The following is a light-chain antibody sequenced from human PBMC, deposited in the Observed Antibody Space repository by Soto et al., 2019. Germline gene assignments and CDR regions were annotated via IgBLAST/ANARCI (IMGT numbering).Light chain of an antibody. CDR3: CSYADGSIYF. CDR1: RRDVVAYDY. V-gene: IGLV2-14*03. CDR2: YVD. Sequence: QSALTQPASVSGSPGQSITISCTGTRRDVVAYDYVSWYLQYPDKAPQLLIYYVDHRPSGVSSRFSGSKSGNTASLTISGLQAEDEGDYYCCSYADGSIYFFGTGTKVTVL. J-gene: IGLJ1*01.